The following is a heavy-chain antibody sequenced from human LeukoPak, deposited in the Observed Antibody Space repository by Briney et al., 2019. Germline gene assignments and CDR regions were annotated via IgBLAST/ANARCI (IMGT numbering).Heavy chain of an antibody. CDR3: ARHGDSSGYYYAIDY. Sequence: SETLSLTCTVSGGSISSYYWSWIRQPPGKGLEWIGYIYYSGSTNYNPSLKSRVTISVDTSKNQFSLKLSSVTAADTAVYYCARHGDSSGYYYAIDYWGQGTLVTVSS. CDR1: GGSISSYY. J-gene: IGHJ4*02. D-gene: IGHD3-22*01. CDR2: IYYSGST. V-gene: IGHV4-59*08.